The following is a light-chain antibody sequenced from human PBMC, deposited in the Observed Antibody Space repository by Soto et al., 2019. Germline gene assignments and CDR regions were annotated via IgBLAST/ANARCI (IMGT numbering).Light chain of an antibody. Sequence: ILMTQSPAILSVSPGERATLSCRASQSISINLAWYQQKLGQAPRLLIYGASTRATDIPARFSGSGSETEFTLTISSLQSEDFAIYYCQQYDSWPPYTFGQGTKVEIK. CDR3: QQYDSWPPYT. CDR1: QSISIN. CDR2: GAS. J-gene: IGKJ2*01. V-gene: IGKV3-15*01.